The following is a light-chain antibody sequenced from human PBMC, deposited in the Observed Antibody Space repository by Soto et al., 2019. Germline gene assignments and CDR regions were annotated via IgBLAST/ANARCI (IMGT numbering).Light chain of an antibody. CDR2: GAS. CDR3: EQYGSSPRT. J-gene: IGKJ1*01. Sequence: EIVLTQSPDTLSLSPGERATLSCRASRTVIRNNLAWHQQKPGQTPRLLVYGASNRATGIPERFSGSGSGTDFTLTISRLEPEDSAVYYCEQYGSSPRTFGQGTKVDIK. V-gene: IGKV3-20*01. CDR1: RTVIRNN.